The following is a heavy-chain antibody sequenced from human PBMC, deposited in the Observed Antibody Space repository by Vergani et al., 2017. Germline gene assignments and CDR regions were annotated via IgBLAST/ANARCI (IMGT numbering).Heavy chain of an antibody. CDR1: GFTFSSYG. CDR2: IWYDGSNK. V-gene: IGHV3-33*01. J-gene: IGHJ4*02. CDR3: ARDLGIAAACIDY. Sequence: QVQLVESGGGVVQPGRSLRLSCAASGFTFSSYGMHWVRQAPGKGLEWVAVIWYDGSNKYYADSVKGRFTISRDNSKNTLYLQMNSLRAEDTAVYYCARDLGIAAACIDYWGQGTLVTVSS. D-gene: IGHD6-13*01.